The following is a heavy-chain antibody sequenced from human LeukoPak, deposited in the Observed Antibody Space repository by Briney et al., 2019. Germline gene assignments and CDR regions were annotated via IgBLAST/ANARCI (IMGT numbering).Heavy chain of an antibody. Sequence: GGSLRLYCAASGFTFSSYWMSWVRQAPGKGLEWVANIKQDGSEKYYADSVKGRFTISRDNSKNTLYLQMNSLRAEDTAVYYCARVLSGWQIDYWGQGTLVTVSS. D-gene: IGHD6-19*01. CDR1: GFTFSSYW. CDR3: ARVLSGWQIDY. J-gene: IGHJ4*02. CDR2: IKQDGSEK. V-gene: IGHV3-7*01.